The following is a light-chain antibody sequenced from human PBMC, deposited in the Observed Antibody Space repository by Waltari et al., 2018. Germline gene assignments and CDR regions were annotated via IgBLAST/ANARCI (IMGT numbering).Light chain of an antibody. V-gene: IGLV4-69*01. J-gene: IGLJ3*02. CDR2: GKSDGSH. CDR1: SGQSSNV. Sequence: QLVLTQSPSASASLGASVKLTCTLSSGQSSNVIAWLQQQPEKGPRYLMRGKSDGSHSRGDWIPDRLSGSSSGAERYLTLSRLQSDDEADYYCQTGGHGTWVFDGGTKLTVL. CDR3: QTGGHGTWV.